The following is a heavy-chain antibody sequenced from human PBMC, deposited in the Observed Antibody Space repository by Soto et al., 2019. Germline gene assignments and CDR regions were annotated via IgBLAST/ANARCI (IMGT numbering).Heavy chain of an antibody. CDR1: GGTFSSYA. CDR3: ARTPNPPSLGYCSSTSCSGDS. D-gene: IGHD2-2*01. Sequence: SVKVSCKGSGGTFSSYAISWVRQAPGQGLEWMGGIIPIFGTANYAQKFQGRVTITADESTSTAYMELSSLRSEDTAVYYCARTPNPPSLGYCSSTSCSGDSWGQGTLVTVSS. J-gene: IGHJ5*01. CDR2: IIPIFGTA. V-gene: IGHV1-69*13.